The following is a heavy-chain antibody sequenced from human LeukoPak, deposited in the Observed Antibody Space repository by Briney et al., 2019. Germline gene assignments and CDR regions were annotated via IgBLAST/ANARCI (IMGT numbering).Heavy chain of an antibody. J-gene: IGHJ3*02. V-gene: IGHV1-3*03. CDR3: ATDYGGNDAFDI. CDR1: GYTFTSYA. CDR2: INAGNGNT. Sequence: GASVKVSCKASGYTFTSYAMHWARQAPGQRLGWMGWINAGNGNTKYSQGFQGRVTITRDTSASAAYMELSSLRSEDMAVYYCATDYGGNDAFDIWGQGTMVTVSS. D-gene: IGHD4-23*01.